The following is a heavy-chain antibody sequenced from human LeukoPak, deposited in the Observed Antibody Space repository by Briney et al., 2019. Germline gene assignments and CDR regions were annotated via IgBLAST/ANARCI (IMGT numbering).Heavy chain of an antibody. D-gene: IGHD1-26*01. Sequence: GGSLRLSCAASGFTFSSYGMHWVRQAPGKGLEWVAVISYDGSNKYYADSVKGRFTISRDNSKNTLYLQTNSLRAEDTAVYYCEAVGATHHDAFDIWGQGTMVTVSS. CDR2: ISYDGSNK. CDR3: EAVGATHHDAFDI. CDR1: GFTFSSYG. J-gene: IGHJ3*02. V-gene: IGHV3-30*03.